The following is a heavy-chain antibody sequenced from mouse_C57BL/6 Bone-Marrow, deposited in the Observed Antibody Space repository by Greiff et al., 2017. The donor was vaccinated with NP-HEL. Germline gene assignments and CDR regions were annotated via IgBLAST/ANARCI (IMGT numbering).Heavy chain of an antibody. D-gene: IGHD2-4*01. CDR1: GYTFTSYD. CDR3: ARDLYYDYDDYAMDY. V-gene: IGHV1-85*01. CDR2: IYPRDGST. Sequence: QVQLKESGPELVKPGASVKLSCKASGYTFTSYDINWVKQRPGQGLEWIGWIYPRDGSTKYNEKFKGTATLTVDTSSSTAYMELHSLTSEDSAVYFCARDLYYDYDDYAMDYWGQGTTVTVAS. J-gene: IGHJ4*01.